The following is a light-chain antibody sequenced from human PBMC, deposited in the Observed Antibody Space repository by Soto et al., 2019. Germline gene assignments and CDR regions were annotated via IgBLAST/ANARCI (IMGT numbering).Light chain of an antibody. CDR1: SGHSSYA. Sequence: QAVLTQSPSASASLGASVKLTCTLSSGHSSYAIAWHQQQPEKGPRYLMKLNSDGSHSKGDGIPDRFSGSSSGAERYLTISSRQSEDEADYYCQTWGTGIRVFGGGTKGTVL. CDR2: LNSDGSH. V-gene: IGLV4-69*01. J-gene: IGLJ2*01. CDR3: QTWGTGIRV.